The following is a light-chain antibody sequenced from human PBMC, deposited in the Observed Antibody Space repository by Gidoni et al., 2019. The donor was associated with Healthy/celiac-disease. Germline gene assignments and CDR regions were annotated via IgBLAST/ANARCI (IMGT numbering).Light chain of an antibody. CDR3: MQALQTPVT. V-gene: IGKV2-28*01. Sequence: DIVMTQSPLSLPVTPGEPASISCRSSQSLLHSNGYNYVDWYLQKPGQSQQLLIYLGSNRASGVPDRFSGSGSGTDFTLKISRVEAEDVGVYYCMQALQTPVTFGGGTKVEIK. CDR1: QSLLHSNGYNY. CDR2: LGS. J-gene: IGKJ4*01.